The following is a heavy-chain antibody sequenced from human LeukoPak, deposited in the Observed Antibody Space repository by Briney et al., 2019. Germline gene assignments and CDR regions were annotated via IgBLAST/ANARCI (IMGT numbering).Heavy chain of an antibody. CDR3: ARVTIKAPDSGGSDY. D-gene: IGHD2-15*01. J-gene: IGHJ4*02. Sequence: ASVKVSCKASGYTFTGYYMHWVRQAPGQGLEWMGWINPNSGGTNYAQKFQGRVTMTRDTSISTAYMELSRLRSDDTAVYYCARVTIKAPDSGGSDYWGQGTLVTVSS. V-gene: IGHV1-2*02. CDR1: GYTFTGYY. CDR2: INPNSGGT.